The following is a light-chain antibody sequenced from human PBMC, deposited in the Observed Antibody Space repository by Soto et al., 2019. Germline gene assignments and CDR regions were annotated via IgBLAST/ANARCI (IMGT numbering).Light chain of an antibody. Sequence: DIQLTQSPSFLSASVGDRVTITCRASQGISSSLAWYQQKPGKPPKLLIYVASALQSGVPPRFSGSGSGTEFTLSIGSLQPEDFATYYYQQLNSFPLTFGGGTKVEI. CDR1: QGISSS. CDR2: VAS. J-gene: IGKJ4*01. CDR3: QQLNSFPLT. V-gene: IGKV1-9*01.